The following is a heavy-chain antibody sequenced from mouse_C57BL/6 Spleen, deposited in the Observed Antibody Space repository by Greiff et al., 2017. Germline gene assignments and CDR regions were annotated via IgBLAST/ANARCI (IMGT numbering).Heavy chain of an antibody. CDR2: IWSGGST. V-gene: IGHV2-2*01. J-gene: IGHJ4*01. D-gene: IGHD1-1*01. Sequence: VKLQESGPGLVQPSQSLSITCTVSGFSLTSYGVHWVRQSPGKGLEWLGVIWSGGSTDYNAAFISRLSISKDNSKSQVFFKMNSLQADDTAIYYCARKGDYGSFYYAMDYWGQGTSVTVSS. CDR3: ARKGDYGSFYYAMDY. CDR1: GFSLTSYG.